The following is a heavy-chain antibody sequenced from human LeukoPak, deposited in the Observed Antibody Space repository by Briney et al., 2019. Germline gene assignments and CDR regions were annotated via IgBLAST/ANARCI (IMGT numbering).Heavy chain of an antibody. CDR1: GFTLNNYW. V-gene: IGHV3-74*01. Sequence: LAGGSLRLSCAASGFTLNNYWMHWVRQAPGKGLVWVSRLSSDGNSPSYADSVKGRFTISRDNAKNTLYLQMNSLRAEDTAVYYCASDWLLSKWGQGTLVTVTS. CDR3: ASDWLLSK. CDR2: LSSDGNSP. D-gene: IGHD3-9*01. J-gene: IGHJ4*02.